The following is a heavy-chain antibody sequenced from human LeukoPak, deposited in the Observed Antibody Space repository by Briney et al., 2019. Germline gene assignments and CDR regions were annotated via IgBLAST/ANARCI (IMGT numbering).Heavy chain of an antibody. CDR2: INPSGGST. V-gene: IGHV1-46*01. CDR3: AMGSDFWSGYYGYGYWFDP. Sequence: EASVKVSCKASGYTFTSYYMHWVRQAPGQGLEWMGIINPSGGSTSYAQKFQGRVTMTRDMSTSTVYMELSSLRSEDTAVYYCAMGSDFWSGYYGYGYWFDPWGQGTLVTVSS. D-gene: IGHD3-3*01. CDR1: GYTFTSYY. J-gene: IGHJ5*02.